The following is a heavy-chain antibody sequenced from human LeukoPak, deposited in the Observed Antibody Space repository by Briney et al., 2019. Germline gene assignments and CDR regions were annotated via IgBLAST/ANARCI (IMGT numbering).Heavy chain of an antibody. D-gene: IGHD4-17*01. Sequence: PGGSLRLSCAASGSTFSSYSMNWVRQAPGKGLEWVSYISSSSTTIYYADSVKGRFTISRDNAKNSLYLQMNSLRADDTAVYYCARDLIPAYGDYGPYWGQGTLVTVSS. J-gene: IGHJ4*02. CDR2: ISSSSTTI. CDR3: ARDLIPAYGDYGPY. V-gene: IGHV3-48*01. CDR1: GSTFSSYS.